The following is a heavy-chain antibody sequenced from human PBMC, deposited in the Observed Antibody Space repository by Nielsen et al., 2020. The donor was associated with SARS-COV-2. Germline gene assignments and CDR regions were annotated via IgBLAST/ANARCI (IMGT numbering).Heavy chain of an antibody. V-gene: IGHV3-73*01. J-gene: IGHJ4*02. CDR1: GFTFSNYG. CDR2: IRSYANEYAT. D-gene: IGHD4-23*01. Sequence: GESLKISCAASGFTFSNYGMHWVRQASGKGLEWLGRIRSYANEYATAYAASVKGRFTISRDDSKNTAYLQMNSLKTEDTAVYYCSSPTVAYWGQGTLVTVSS. CDR3: SSPTVAY.